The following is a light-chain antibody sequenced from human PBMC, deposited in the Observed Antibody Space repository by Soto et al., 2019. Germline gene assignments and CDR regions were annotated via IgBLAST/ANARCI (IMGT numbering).Light chain of an antibody. V-gene: IGKV3-20*01. Sequence: EIVLTPSPGTLSLSPGERATLSCRARQSFNSIYLAWYQQKPGQAPRLLIYGASSRATGIPDRFSGSGSGTDFTLTISRLEPEDFAVYYCHQYDSWTFGQGTKV. CDR2: GAS. CDR1: QSFNSIY. J-gene: IGKJ1*01. CDR3: HQYDSWT.